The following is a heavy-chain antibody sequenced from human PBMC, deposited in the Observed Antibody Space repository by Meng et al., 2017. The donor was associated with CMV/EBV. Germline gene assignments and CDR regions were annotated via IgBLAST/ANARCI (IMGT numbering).Heavy chain of an antibody. V-gene: IGHV4-59*01. CDR3: ARVFIFRYGGNSGWFDP. CDR1: GGSISSYY. J-gene: IGHJ5*02. Sequence: SETLSLTCTVSGGSISSYYWSWIRQPPGKGLEWIGYIYYSGSTNYNPSLKSRVTISVDTSKNQFSLKLSSVTAADTAVYYCARVFIFRYGGNSGWFDPWGQGTLVTVSS. CDR2: IYYSGST. D-gene: IGHD4-23*01.